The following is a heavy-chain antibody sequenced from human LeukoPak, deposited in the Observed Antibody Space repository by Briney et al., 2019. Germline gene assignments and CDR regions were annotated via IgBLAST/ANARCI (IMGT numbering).Heavy chain of an antibody. D-gene: IGHD4-11*01. CDR1: GGSISSYY. Sequence: KPSETLSLTCTVSGGSISSYYWSWIRQPPGKGLEWIGYFYYSGSTNYNPSLKSRVTISVDTSKNQFSLRLSSVTAADTAVYYCARDSADSNYYFDYWGQGTLVTVSS. CDR2: FYYSGST. J-gene: IGHJ4*02. CDR3: ARDSADSNYYFDY. V-gene: IGHV4-59*01.